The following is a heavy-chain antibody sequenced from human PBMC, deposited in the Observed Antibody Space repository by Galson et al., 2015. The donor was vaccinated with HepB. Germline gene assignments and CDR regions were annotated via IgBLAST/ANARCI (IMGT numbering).Heavy chain of an antibody. CDR3: ATGDTSGQY. CDR1: GFTFSSYG. J-gene: IGHJ4*02. V-gene: IGHV3-30*04. CDR2: ISYDGSNK. D-gene: IGHD6-19*01. Sequence: SLRLSCAASGFTFSSYGIHWVRQAPGKGLEWVAVISYDGSNKYYADSVKGRFIVSRDNSKNTLYLQMNSLRDEDTAVYYCATGDTSGQYWGQGTLVTVSS.